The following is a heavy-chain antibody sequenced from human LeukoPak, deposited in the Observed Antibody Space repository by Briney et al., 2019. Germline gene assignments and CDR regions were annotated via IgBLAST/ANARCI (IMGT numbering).Heavy chain of an antibody. CDR1: LDSTTSNF. V-gene: IGHV4-4*09. CDR2: IHRSGST. Sequence: SETLSLTCTVSLDSTTSNFWSWVRQPPGKGLEWIGEIHRSGSTNYNPSLQRRVTISIDRPKNQIALELSSVTAADTAVYYCARSPYFYYGGDVWGQGTTVTVSS. CDR3: ARSPYFYYGGDV. J-gene: IGHJ6*02.